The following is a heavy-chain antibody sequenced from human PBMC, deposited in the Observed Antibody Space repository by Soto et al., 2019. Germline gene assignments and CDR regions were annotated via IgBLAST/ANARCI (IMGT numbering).Heavy chain of an antibody. Sequence: EVQLLESGGGLVQPGGSLRLSCAASGITISTSVMNWVRQAPGKGLEWVATTRRSGDSTYYADSVRGWFTISRDNSKNTLYLQMYSLRADDTAVYYCATGHDSGDLLFDHWGHGTLVTVSS. J-gene: IGHJ4*01. D-gene: IGHD4-17*01. CDR1: GITISTSV. CDR3: ATGHDSGDLLFDH. CDR2: TRRSGDST. V-gene: IGHV3-23*01.